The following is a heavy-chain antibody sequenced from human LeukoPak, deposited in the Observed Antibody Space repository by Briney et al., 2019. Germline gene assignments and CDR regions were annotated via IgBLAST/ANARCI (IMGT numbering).Heavy chain of an antibody. D-gene: IGHD3-3*02. CDR1: GGSFSGYY. CDR2: INHSGST. CDR3: ARVARYYYYMDV. J-gene: IGHJ6*03. Sequence: SETLSLTCAVYGGSFSGYYWSWIRQPPGKGLEWIGEINHSGSTNYNPSLKSRVTISVDTSKNQFSLKLSSVTAADTAVYYCARVARYYYYMDVWGKGTTVTASS. V-gene: IGHV4-34*01.